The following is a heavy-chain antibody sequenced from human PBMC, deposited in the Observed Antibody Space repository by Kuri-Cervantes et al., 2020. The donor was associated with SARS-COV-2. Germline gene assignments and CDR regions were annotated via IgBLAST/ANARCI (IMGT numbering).Heavy chain of an antibody. CDR2: SNAGNGNT. V-gene: IGHV1-3*02. D-gene: IGHD6-13*01. CDR3: AAADSTYWYSPEYFDY. J-gene: IGHJ4*02. Sequence: ASVKVSCKASGYTFTSYAMHWVRQAPGQRLEWMGWSNAGNGNTKYSQEFQGRVTITRDTSASTAYMELSSLRSEDTAMYYCAAADSTYWYSPEYFDYWGQGTLVTVSS. CDR1: GYTFTSYA.